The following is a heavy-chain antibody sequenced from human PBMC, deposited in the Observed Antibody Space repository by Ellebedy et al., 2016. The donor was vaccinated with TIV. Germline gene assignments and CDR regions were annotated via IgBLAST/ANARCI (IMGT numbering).Heavy chain of an antibody. J-gene: IGHJ3*01. CDR2: IPYTGST. Sequence: SETLSLTXTVSGGSISSDNYFWGWIRHPPGKVLEWIGFIPYTGSTHYNPSLNSRVTISMDTSKNQFSLRLSSVTAADTAVYYCTREVIVETTTADAFDLWGQGTMVTVSS. CDR3: TREVIVETTTADAFDL. V-gene: IGHV4-31*03. CDR1: GGSISSDNYF. D-gene: IGHD1-26*01.